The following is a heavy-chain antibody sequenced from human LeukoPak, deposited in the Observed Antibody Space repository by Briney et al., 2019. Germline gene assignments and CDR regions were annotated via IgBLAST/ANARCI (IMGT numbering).Heavy chain of an antibody. Sequence: PGGSLRLSCAASGFTFSSYSMNWVRQAPGKGLEWVSSISSSSSYIYYADSVKGRFTISRDNAKNSLYLQMNSLRAEDTAVYYCAKDWFPTTVVTSSRFDYWGQGTLVTVSS. CDR1: GFTFSSYS. J-gene: IGHJ4*02. V-gene: IGHV3-21*01. CDR3: AKDWFPTTVVTSSRFDY. CDR2: ISSSSSYI. D-gene: IGHD4-23*01.